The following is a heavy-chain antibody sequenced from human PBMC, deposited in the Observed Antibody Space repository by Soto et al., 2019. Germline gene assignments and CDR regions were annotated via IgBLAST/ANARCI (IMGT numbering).Heavy chain of an antibody. J-gene: IGHJ4*02. Sequence: QVQLVESGGGVVQPGKSLRLSCAGSGFTFSSYGMDWVRQAPGKGLEWVAVISYDGSNIYYADSVKGRFTISRDNSKNTLYLQMSSLRADDTAVYYCAKDRMGAGVRGYFDYWGQGTLVTVSS. CDR2: ISYDGSNI. CDR1: GFTFSSYG. D-gene: IGHD3-10*01. V-gene: IGHV3-30*18. CDR3: AKDRMGAGVRGYFDY.